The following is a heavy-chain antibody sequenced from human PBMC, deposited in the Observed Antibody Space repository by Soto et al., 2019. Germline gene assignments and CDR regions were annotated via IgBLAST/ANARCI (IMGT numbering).Heavy chain of an antibody. CDR1: GFTFSSYA. CDR2: ISGSGGST. V-gene: IGHV3-23*01. Sequence: GGSLRLSCAASGFTFSSYAMSWVRQAPGKGLEWVSAISGSGGSTYYADSVKGRFTISRENSKNTLYLQMNSLRAEDTAVYYCAKGSGSYLNYYYYYMDVGGKGTTVTVS. D-gene: IGHD3-10*01. CDR3: AKGSGSYLNYYYYYMDV. J-gene: IGHJ6*03.